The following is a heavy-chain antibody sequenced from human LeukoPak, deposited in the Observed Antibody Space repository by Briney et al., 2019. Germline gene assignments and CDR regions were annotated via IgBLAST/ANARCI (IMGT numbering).Heavy chain of an antibody. CDR2: IYPGDSDT. CDR1: GYSFTSYW. J-gene: IGHJ4*02. CDR3: ARVSSGWFDY. V-gene: IGHV5-51*01. D-gene: IGHD6-19*01. Sequence: ESLKISRKGSGYSFTSYWNGWVRQMPGKGLEWMGIIYPGDSDTSYSPSFQGQVTISADKSISPGFLQSSSLKASDTAIYYCARVSSGWFDYWGQGTLVTVSS.